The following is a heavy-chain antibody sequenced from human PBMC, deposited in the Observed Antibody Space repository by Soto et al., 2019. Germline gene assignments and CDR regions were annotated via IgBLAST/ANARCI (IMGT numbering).Heavy chain of an antibody. CDR3: ARSHVDYYDSSGLIDY. J-gene: IGHJ4*02. D-gene: IGHD3-22*01. Sequence: QVQLVESGGGVVQPGRSLRLSCAASGFTFSSYAMHWVRQAPGKGLEWVAVISYDGSNKYYADSVKGRFTISRDNSKNTLYLQVNSLRAEDTAVYYCARSHVDYYDSSGLIDYWGQGTLVTVSS. CDR1: GFTFSSYA. V-gene: IGHV3-30-3*01. CDR2: ISYDGSNK.